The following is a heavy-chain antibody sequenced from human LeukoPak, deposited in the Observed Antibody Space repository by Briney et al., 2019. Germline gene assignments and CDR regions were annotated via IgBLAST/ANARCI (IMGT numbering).Heavy chain of an antibody. V-gene: IGHV3-21*01. J-gene: IGHJ4*02. CDR3: ATARGYNYGSFDY. CDR2: ISSSSNYI. D-gene: IGHD5-18*01. Sequence: GGSLRLSCAASGFTFSSYSMNWVRQAPGKGLEWVSSISSSSNYIYYADSVKGRFTISRDNAKNSLYLQMNSLRAEDTAVYYCATARGYNYGSFDYWGQRTLVTVSS. CDR1: GFTFSSYS.